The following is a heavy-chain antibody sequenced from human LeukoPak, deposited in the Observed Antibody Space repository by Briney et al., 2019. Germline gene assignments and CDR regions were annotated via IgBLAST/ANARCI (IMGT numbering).Heavy chain of an antibody. J-gene: IGHJ6*03. D-gene: IGHD3-16*01. CDR3: ATTGGDIYYYYMDV. V-gene: IGHV1-69*13. CDR1: GNTFSRYA. Sequence: SVKVSCKASGNTFSRYAISWVRQAPGQGLEWMGGIIPVLSTANYAQKFQDRVTITADESTSTTYMELSSLKSEDTAVYYCATTGGDIYYYYMDVWGKGTTVTISS. CDR2: IIPVLSTA.